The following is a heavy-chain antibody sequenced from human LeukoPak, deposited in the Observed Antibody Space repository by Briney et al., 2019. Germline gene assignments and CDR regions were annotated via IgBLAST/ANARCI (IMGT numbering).Heavy chain of an antibody. D-gene: IGHD5-12*01. CDR1: GYTFTSYD. CDR2: MNPNSGNT. V-gene: IGHV1-8*03. Sequence: GASVKVSCKASGYTFTSYDINWVRQATGQGLEWMGWMNPNSGNTGYAQKFQGRVTITRNTSISTAYMELSSLRSEDTAVYYCVRQGDSKWPPRDFDYWGQGTLVTVSS. CDR3: VRQGDSKWPPRDFDY. J-gene: IGHJ4*02.